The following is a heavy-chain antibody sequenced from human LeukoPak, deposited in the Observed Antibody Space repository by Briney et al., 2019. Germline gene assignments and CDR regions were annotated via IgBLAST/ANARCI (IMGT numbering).Heavy chain of an antibody. D-gene: IGHD4-11*01. CDR2: IYYSGST. Sequence: SETLSLTCTVSGGSVSSGTYYRSWIRQPPGKGLEWIGYIYYSGSTNYNPSLKSRVTISVDTSKNQFSLKLISVTAADTAVYYCARDRVRGNSNPFFDYWGQGTLVTVSS. CDR3: ARDRVRGNSNPFFDY. V-gene: IGHV4-61*01. J-gene: IGHJ4*02. CDR1: GGSVSSGTYY.